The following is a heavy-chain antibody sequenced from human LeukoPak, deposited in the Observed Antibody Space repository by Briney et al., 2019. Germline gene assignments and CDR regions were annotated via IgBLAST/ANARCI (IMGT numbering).Heavy chain of an antibody. J-gene: IGHJ4*02. Sequence: TGGSLRLSCAASGFTFRSCAMSWVRQAPGKGLEWVSSISSSSSYIYYADSVKGRFTISRDNAKNSLYLQMNSLRAEDTAVYYCARDPRAAAGSYYFDYWGQGTLVTVSS. CDR1: GFTFRSCA. CDR2: ISSSSSYI. V-gene: IGHV3-21*01. D-gene: IGHD6-13*01. CDR3: ARDPRAAAGSYYFDY.